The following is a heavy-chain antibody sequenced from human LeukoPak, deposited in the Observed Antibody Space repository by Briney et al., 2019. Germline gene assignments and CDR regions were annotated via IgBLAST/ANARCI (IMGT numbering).Heavy chain of an antibody. CDR3: ARGVRIVAGKFRRDYYMDD. CDR2: ISSSSSTI. CDR1: GFTFNSYS. J-gene: IGHJ6*03. D-gene: IGHD6-19*01. Sequence: GGSLRLSCAASGFTFNSYSMNWVREAPGKGLEWVSYISSSSSTIYYADSVKGRFTISRDNAKNSLYLQMNSLRAEDTAVYYCARGVRIVAGKFRRDYYMDDWGKGTTVTVFS. V-gene: IGHV3-48*01.